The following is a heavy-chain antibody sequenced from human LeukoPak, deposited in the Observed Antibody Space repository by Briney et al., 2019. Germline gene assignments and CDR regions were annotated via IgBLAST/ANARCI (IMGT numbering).Heavy chain of an antibody. CDR1: GFTFSSYG. Sequence: GGSLRLSCAASGFTFSSYGMSWVRQAPGKGLEWVSSITGTGDGTSAADSVKGRFTISRDSSKHTLYLQMNSLRVEDTAVYYCAKAGLVRGGALDSWGQGTLVTVSS. D-gene: IGHD4/OR15-4a*01. J-gene: IGHJ4*02. V-gene: IGHV3-23*01. CDR2: ITGTGDGT. CDR3: AKAGLVRGGALDS.